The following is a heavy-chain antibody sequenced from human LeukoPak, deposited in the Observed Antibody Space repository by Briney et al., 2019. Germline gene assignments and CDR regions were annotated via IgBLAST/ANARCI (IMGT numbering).Heavy chain of an antibody. Sequence: GGSLRLSCAASGFTFSDNYMSWIRQAPGKGLEWVSYISSSGSTIYYADSVKGRFTISRDNAKNSLYLQMNSLRAEDTAVYYCAREVAGVYYYYGMDVWGQGTTVTVSS. V-gene: IGHV3-11*01. D-gene: IGHD6-19*01. CDR3: AREVAGVYYYYGMDV. CDR1: GFTFSDNY. CDR2: ISSSGSTI. J-gene: IGHJ6*02.